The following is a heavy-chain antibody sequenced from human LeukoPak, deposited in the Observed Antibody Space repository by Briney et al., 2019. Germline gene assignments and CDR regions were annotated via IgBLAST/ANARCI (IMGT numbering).Heavy chain of an antibody. CDR3: AREDGAINGWVDL. D-gene: IGHD2-8*01. CDR2: ISSSSSYI. CDR1: GFTFSSYS. V-gene: IGHV3-21*04. Sequence: PGGSLRLSCAASGFTFSSYSMNWVRQAPGKGLEWVSSISSSSSYIYYADSVKGRFTISRDNAKKSPYLELNSLRADDTAVYYCAREDGAINGWVDLWGQGTLVIVSS. J-gene: IGHJ5*02.